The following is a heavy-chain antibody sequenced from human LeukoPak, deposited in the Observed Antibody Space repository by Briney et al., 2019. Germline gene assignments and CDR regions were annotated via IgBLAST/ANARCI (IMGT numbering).Heavy chain of an antibody. CDR3: ARASYYYDSSGYWD. J-gene: IGHJ4*02. CDR2: IIPIFGTA. V-gene: IGHV1-69*05. CDR1: GGTFSSYA. Sequence: SVKVSCKASGGTFSSYAISWVRQAPGQGLDWMGRIIPIFGTANYAQKFQGRVTITTDESTSTAYMELSSLRSEDTAVYYCARASYYYDSSGYWDWGQGTLVTASS. D-gene: IGHD3-22*01.